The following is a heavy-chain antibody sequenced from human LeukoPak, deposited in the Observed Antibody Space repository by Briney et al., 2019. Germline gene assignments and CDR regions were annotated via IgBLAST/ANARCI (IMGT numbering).Heavy chain of an antibody. V-gene: IGHV4-38-2*02. D-gene: IGHD2/OR15-2a*01. CDR3: ARDAPTFHYYYDMDV. CDR1: GYSLASGFY. CDR2: INHSGST. J-gene: IGHJ6*03. Sequence: PETLSLTCTVSGYSLASGFYWGWIRQPPGKGLEWIGEINHSGSTNYNPSLKSRVTISVDTSKNQSSLKLSSVTAPDPAVYYCARDAPTFHYYYDMDVWGKGTTVTVSS.